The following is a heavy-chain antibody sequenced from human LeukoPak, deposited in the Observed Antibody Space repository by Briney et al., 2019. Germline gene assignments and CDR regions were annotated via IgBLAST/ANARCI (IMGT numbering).Heavy chain of an antibody. CDR2: INPDSGGT. J-gene: IGHJ6*02. CDR1: GYTFTCYY. Sequence: ASVKVSCKASGYTFTCYYMHWVRQAPGQGLEWMGWINPDSGGTNYAQKFQGRVTMTRDTSISTAYMELSRLRSDDTAVYYCARYLECSSTSCFNYGMDVWGQGTTVTVSS. D-gene: IGHD2-2*01. CDR3: ARYLECSSTSCFNYGMDV. V-gene: IGHV1-2*02.